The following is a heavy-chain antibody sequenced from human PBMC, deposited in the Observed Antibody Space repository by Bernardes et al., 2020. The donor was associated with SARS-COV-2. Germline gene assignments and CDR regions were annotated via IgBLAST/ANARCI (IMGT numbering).Heavy chain of an antibody. V-gene: IGHV1-2*04. CDR2: INPNSGGT. CDR1: GYTFTGYY. D-gene: IGHD6-19*01. J-gene: IGHJ6*02. CDR3: AIRIAVAGTVDQNGMDV. Sequence: ASVKVSCKASGYTFTGYYMHWVRQAPGQGLEWMGWINPNSGGTNYAQKFQGWVTMTRDTSISTAYMELSRLRSDDTAVYYCAIRIAVAGTVDQNGMDVWGQGTTVTVSS.